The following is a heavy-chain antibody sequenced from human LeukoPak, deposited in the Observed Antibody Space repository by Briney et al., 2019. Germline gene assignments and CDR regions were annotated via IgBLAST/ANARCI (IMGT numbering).Heavy chain of an antibody. CDR2: VYSGGST. CDR3: ARGYLREPFDS. Sequence: GGSLRLSCAASGFTFSSYAMSWVRQAPGKGLEWVSVVYSGGSTHYADSVKGRFTISRDNSKNTLYLQMNRLRGEDTAVYYCARGYLREPFDSWGQGTLVIVSS. V-gene: IGHV3-23*03. J-gene: IGHJ4*02. CDR1: GFTFSSYA. D-gene: IGHD1-14*01.